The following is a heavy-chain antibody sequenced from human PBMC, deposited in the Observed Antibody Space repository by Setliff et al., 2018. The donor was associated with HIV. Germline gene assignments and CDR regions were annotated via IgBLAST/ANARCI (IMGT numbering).Heavy chain of an antibody. J-gene: IGHJ4*02. V-gene: IGHV4-38-2*02. CDR3: ARGKWEGLHHYFFDY. D-gene: IGHD1-26*01. Sequence: SETLSLTCTVSGDSIRNSYYWGWIRQPPGKGLEWVGTIYLYGNTYHNPSLKRRLSMSIDPPNNRFSLQLSSVTAADTAVYYCARGKWEGLHHYFFDYWGQGALVTGS. CDR1: GDSIRNSYY. CDR2: IYLYGNT.